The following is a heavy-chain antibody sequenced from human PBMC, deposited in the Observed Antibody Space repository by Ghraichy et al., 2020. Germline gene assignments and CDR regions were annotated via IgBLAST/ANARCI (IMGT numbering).Heavy chain of an antibody. CDR1: GFTFSSYS. V-gene: IGHV3-21*01. Sequence: GESLNISCAASGFTFSSYSMNWVRQAPGKGLEWVSSISSSSSYIYYADSVKGRFTISRDNAKNSLYLQMNSLRAEDTAVYYCARSISGWTSFDAFDIWGQGTMVTVSS. CDR3: ARSISGWTSFDAFDI. J-gene: IGHJ3*02. D-gene: IGHD6-19*01. CDR2: ISSSSSYI.